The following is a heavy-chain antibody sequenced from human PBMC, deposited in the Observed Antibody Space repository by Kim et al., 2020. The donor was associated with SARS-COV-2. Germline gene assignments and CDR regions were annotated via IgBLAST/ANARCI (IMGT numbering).Heavy chain of an antibody. CDR1: RDTFTTSS. CDR2: IHPICGTT. CDR3: ARERGGASGLYYGM. D-gene: IGHD6-19*01. Sequence: SVKVSCKTPRDTFTTSSIHWVRQAPGQGLEWMGLIHPICGTTNFAQISQGRITMTADASTTTVFMDLSSLTSDDTAVYYCARERGGASGLYYGM. J-gene: IGHJ6*01. V-gene: IGHV1-69*13.